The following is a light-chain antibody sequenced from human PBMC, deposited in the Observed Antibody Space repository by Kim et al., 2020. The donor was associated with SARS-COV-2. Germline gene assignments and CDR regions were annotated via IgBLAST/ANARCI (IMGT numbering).Light chain of an antibody. J-gene: IGKJ1*01. CDR3: QQYSSYPRT. V-gene: IGKV1-16*01. CDR1: PYISSN. Sequence: ASVGARITITCRASPYISSNLAWVQQKPGKAPQSLIYGSSSLQSVAPSRCSGGGFGTDFTLTISSLQAEDSATYYCQQYSSYPRTFGQGTKVDIK. CDR2: GSS.